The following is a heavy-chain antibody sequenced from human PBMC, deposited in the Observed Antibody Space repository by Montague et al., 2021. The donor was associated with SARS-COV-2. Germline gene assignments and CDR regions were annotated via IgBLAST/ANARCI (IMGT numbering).Heavy chain of an antibody. CDR3: GRGVVADTPVVDY. CDR2: SNHRGST. J-gene: IGHJ4*02. CDR1: GGSFSNYY. D-gene: IGHD2-15*01. V-gene: IGHV4-34*01. Sequence: SETLSLTCAVYGGSFSNYYWSWIRQPPGKGLEWIGDSNHRGSTNYNPSLKSRVTISVDTSKNQFSLKLNSVTAADTAVYYCGRGVVADTPVVDYWGRGTLVTVSS.